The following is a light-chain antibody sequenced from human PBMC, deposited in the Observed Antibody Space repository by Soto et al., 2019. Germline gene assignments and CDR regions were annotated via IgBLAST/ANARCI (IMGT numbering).Light chain of an antibody. CDR3: QQYGSSIT. Sequence: DIQMTQSPSTLSGSVGDRVTITCRASQTISSWLAWYQQKPGKAPKLLIYKASTLKSGVPSRFSGSGSETDFTLTISRLEPEDFALYYCQQYGSSITFGQGTRLEIK. J-gene: IGKJ5*01. CDR2: KAS. V-gene: IGKV1-5*03. CDR1: QTISSW.